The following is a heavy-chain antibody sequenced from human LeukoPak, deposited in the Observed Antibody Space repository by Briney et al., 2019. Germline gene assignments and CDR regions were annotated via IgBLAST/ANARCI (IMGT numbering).Heavy chain of an antibody. CDR1: GGSISSYC. D-gene: IGHD1-26*01. CDR2: IYYSGST. V-gene: IGHV4-59*08. Sequence: SETLSLTCTVSGGSISSYCWSWIRQPPGKGLEWIGYIYYSGSTNYNPSLKSRVTISVDTSKNQFSLKLNSVTPEDTAVYYCARGGWVSNFDHWGQGILVTVSS. J-gene: IGHJ4*02. CDR3: ARGGWVSNFDH.